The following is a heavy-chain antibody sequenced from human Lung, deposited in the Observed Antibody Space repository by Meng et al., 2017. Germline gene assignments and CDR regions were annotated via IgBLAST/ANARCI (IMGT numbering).Heavy chain of an antibody. D-gene: IGHD2-15*01. CDR2: ISPYNGYT. CDR1: GYTLTTYG. V-gene: IGHV1-18*01. J-gene: IGHJ4*02. CDR3: AILSHCTGGTCYPYDY. Sequence: VTLMQCGAEVKKLGASVKVSCKASGYTLTTYGISWVRQAPGQGLEWMGWISPYNGYTSSIQKFQGRVTMTTDTSTSTAYMELMSLGSDDTAVYYCAILSHCTGGTCYPYDYWGQGTLVTVSS.